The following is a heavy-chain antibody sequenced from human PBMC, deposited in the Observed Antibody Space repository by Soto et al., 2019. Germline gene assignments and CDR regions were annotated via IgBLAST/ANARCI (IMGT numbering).Heavy chain of an antibody. D-gene: IGHD3-9*01. V-gene: IGHV3-64D*06. CDR2: ISSNGGST. CDR1: GFSFSSYA. CDR3: VKALRYFDWLPDFDY. J-gene: IGHJ4*02. Sequence: PGGSLRLSCSASGFSFSSYAMHCFRQAPGKGVEYGSAISSNGGSTYYADSVKGRFTISRDNSKNTLYLQMSSLRAEDTAVYYCVKALRYFDWLPDFDYWGQGTLVTVSS.